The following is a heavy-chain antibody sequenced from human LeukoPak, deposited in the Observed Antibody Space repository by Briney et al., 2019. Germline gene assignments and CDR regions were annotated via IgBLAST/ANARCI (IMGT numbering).Heavy chain of an antibody. Sequence: SQTLSLTCTVSGGSISSGSYYWGWIRQPPGKGLEWIGEINHSGSTNYNPSLKRRVTISVDTSKNQSSLRLSSVTAADTAVYYCARGVGGSYYIRWGQGTLVTVSS. CDR1: GGSISSGSYY. J-gene: IGHJ4*02. D-gene: IGHD1-26*01. V-gene: IGHV4-39*07. CDR2: INHSGST. CDR3: ARGVGGSYYIR.